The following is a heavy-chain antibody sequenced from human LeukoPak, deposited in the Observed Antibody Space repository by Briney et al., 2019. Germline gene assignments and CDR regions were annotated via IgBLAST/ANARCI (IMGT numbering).Heavy chain of an antibody. D-gene: IGHD6-13*01. CDR2: ISAYNGNT. CDR3: ARDGAAAGRTFDY. J-gene: IGHJ4*02. CDR1: GYTFANYG. Sequence: ASVKVSCKASGYTFANYGISWVRQAPGQGLGWVGWISAYNGNTNSEQKLQGRVTMTTDTSTSTAYMELRSLGSDDTALYYCARDGAAAGRTFDYWGQGTLVTVSS. V-gene: IGHV1-18*01.